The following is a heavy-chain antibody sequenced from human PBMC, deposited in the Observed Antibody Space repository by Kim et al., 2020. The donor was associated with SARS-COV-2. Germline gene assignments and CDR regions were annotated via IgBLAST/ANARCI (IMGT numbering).Heavy chain of an antibody. CDR3: ARDARYAFGAFDI. Sequence: YAQGFTGRFVFSLDTSVSTAYLQISRLKAEDTAVYYCARDARYAFGAFDIWGQGTMVTVSS. J-gene: IGHJ3*02. D-gene: IGHD2-2*01. V-gene: IGHV7-4-1*02.